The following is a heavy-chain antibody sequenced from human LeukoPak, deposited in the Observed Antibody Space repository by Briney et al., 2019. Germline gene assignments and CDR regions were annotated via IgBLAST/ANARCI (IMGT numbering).Heavy chain of an antibody. CDR2: INPNSGGT. CDR1: GYTFAGYY. J-gene: IGHJ4*02. Sequence: GASVKVSCKASGYTFAGYYMHWVRQAPGQGLEWMGRINPNSGGTNYAQKFQGRVTMTRDTSISTAYMELSRLRSDDTAVYYCACLETGAINLVGATFWGQGTLVTVSS. D-gene: IGHD1-26*01. CDR3: ACLETGAINLVGATF. V-gene: IGHV1-2*06.